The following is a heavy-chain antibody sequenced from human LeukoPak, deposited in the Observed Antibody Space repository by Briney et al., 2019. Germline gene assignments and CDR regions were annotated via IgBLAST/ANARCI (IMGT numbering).Heavy chain of an antibody. CDR3: ARDRLYSSSSDWFDP. J-gene: IGHJ5*02. V-gene: IGHV1-2*02. CDR2: INPNSGGT. CDR1: GYTFTGYY. Sequence: ASVKVSCKAPGYTFTGYYMHWVRQAPGQGLEWMGWINPNSGGTNFAQKFQGRVTMTRDTSISTAYMELSRLRSDDTAVYYCARDRLYSSSSDWFDPWGQGTLVTVSS. D-gene: IGHD6-6*01.